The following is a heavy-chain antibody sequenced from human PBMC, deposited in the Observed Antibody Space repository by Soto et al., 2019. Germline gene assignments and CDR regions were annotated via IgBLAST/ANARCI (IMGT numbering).Heavy chain of an antibody. CDR1: GYTFTGYY. CDR2: INPNSGGT. Sequence: ASVKVSCKASGYTFTGYYMHWVRQAPGQGLEWMGWINPNSGGTNYAQKFQGWVTMTRDTSISTAYMELSRLRSDDTAVYYCARGGSQFTIFGVVINPYYMDVWGKGTTVTVSS. D-gene: IGHD3-3*01. J-gene: IGHJ6*03. V-gene: IGHV1-2*04. CDR3: ARGGSQFTIFGVVINPYYMDV.